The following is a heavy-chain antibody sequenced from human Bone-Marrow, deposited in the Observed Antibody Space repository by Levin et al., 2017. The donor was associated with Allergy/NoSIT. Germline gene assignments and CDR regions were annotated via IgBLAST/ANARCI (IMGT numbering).Heavy chain of an antibody. Sequence: SQTLSLTCAVSGGAFRGSYWTWIRQSPGKGLEWIGEINHWGTTTYNPSLKSRVTLSVDTSNNQFSLKLTSVTAADTAVYYCASRFCSSTSCDFDYWGQGTLVTVSP. V-gene: IGHV4-34*01. CDR3: ASRFCSSTSCDFDY. CDR2: INHWGTT. J-gene: IGHJ4*02. D-gene: IGHD2-2*01. CDR1: GGAFRGSY.